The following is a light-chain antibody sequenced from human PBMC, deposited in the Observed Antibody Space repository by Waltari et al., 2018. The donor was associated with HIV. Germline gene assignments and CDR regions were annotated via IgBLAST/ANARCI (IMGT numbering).Light chain of an antibody. J-gene: IGKJ4*01. CDR1: QSVSLN. CDR3: QHYNNWPPLT. Sequence: EIVMTQSPATLSVSPGERATLSCRASQSVSLNLAWYQQKPGQAPRLLIYGASTRATGIPARFSGSGSGTDFTLTISSLQSEDFAIYYCQHYNNWPPLTFGGGTKVEIK. CDR2: GAS. V-gene: IGKV3-15*01.